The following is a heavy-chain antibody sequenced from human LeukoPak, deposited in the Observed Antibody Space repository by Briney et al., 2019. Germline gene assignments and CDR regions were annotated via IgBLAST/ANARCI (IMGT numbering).Heavy chain of an antibody. J-gene: IGHJ4*02. Sequence: SETLSLTCTLSGGSISSRPYYCGWVRQPRGEGLEWIDTISYKGTTYYSPSLKSRVTISLDTSKNQFSLKLSSVTAADTAVYYCAREGGPTIFGVVIRPFFDYWGQGTLV. V-gene: IGHV4-39*07. D-gene: IGHD3-3*01. CDR2: ISYKGTT. CDR3: AREGGPTIFGVVIRPFFDY. CDR1: GGSISSRPYY.